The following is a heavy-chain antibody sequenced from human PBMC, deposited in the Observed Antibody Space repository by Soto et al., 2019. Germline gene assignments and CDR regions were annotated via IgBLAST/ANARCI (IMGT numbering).Heavy chain of an antibody. CDR1: GFTFSDYA. CDR3: AKGNRKPWVGDYWYFDL. CDR2: ISGTGAST. Sequence: EVQLLESGGGFVQPGGSLRLSCGASGFTFSDYAMSWVRQGPGKGLEWLSGISGTGASTYYADSVKGRFSISRDNSRNTRYLQLSSLRVDDTAAYYCAKGNRKPWVGDYWYFDLWGRGTLVTDSP. V-gene: IGHV3-23*01. D-gene: IGHD1-26*01. J-gene: IGHJ2*01.